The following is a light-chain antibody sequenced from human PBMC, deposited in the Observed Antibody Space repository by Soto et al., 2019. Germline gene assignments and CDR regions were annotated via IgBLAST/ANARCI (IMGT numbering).Light chain of an antibody. Sequence: QSVLTQPHSVSGSPGQSVAISCSGTSSDVGGYNYVSWYQQHPGKAPKLIIFDVNKRPSGVPDRFSGSKSGSTASLTISGLQADDEAVYYCCSYAGSFYVVGTGNKVTVL. CDR3: CSYAGSFYV. CDR2: DVN. J-gene: IGLJ1*01. V-gene: IGLV2-11*01. CDR1: SSDVGGYNY.